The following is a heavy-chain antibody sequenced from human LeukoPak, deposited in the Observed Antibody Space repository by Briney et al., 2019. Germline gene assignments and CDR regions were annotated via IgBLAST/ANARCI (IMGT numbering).Heavy chain of an antibody. Sequence: SSETLSLTRAVYGGSFSGYYWSWIRQPPGKGLEWIGEINHSGSTNYNPSLKSRVTISVDTSKNQFSLKLSSVTAADTAVYYCARSLIVVVPAASDAFDIWGQGTMVTVSS. CDR3: ARSLIVVVPAASDAFDI. CDR2: INHSGST. J-gene: IGHJ3*02. D-gene: IGHD2-2*01. CDR1: GGSFSGYY. V-gene: IGHV4-34*01.